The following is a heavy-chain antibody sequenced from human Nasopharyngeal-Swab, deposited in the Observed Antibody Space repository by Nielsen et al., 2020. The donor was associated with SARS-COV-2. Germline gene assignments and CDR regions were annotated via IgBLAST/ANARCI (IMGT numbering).Heavy chain of an antibody. J-gene: IGHJ4*02. CDR3: ARHGTWLQYGFDS. CDR2: IHNSGST. D-gene: IGHD5-24*01. V-gene: IGHV4-39*01. Sequence: WIRQPPGKGLEWIASIHNSGSTHFNPSFASRVTISGDASKRQFSLRLSSVTTADTAVHYCARHGTWLQYGFDSWGQGTLVTVSS.